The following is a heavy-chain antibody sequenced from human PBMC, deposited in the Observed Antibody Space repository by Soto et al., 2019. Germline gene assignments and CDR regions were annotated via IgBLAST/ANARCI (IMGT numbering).Heavy chain of an antibody. CDR3: ATGRSEIVPGAMDT. V-gene: IGHV4-4*07. J-gene: IGHJ5*02. CDR1: GGSFSSYY. Sequence: QVQLQESGPGQVKPSETLSLSCTVSGGSFSSYYCNWVRKSAGKGLEWIGRIYPTGSTTYNPSLKSRLTMSVDTSKNQFSLRLTSMTAADTAVYYCATGRSEIVPGAMDTWGQGTLVTVSS. D-gene: IGHD2-2*01. CDR2: IYPTGST.